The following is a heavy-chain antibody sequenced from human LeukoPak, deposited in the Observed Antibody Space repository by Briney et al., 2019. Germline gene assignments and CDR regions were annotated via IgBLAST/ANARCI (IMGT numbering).Heavy chain of an antibody. Sequence: SETLSLTCTVSGGSISSSIYYWGWIRQPPGKGLEWIGSIYYSGSTYYNPSVKSRLTISVDTSKNQFSLKLSSVTAADTAVYYCARPISSGYYPFDYWGQGTLVTVSS. V-gene: IGHV4-39*01. D-gene: IGHD3-22*01. CDR1: GGSISSSIYY. CDR2: IYYSGST. CDR3: ARPISSGYYPFDY. J-gene: IGHJ4*02.